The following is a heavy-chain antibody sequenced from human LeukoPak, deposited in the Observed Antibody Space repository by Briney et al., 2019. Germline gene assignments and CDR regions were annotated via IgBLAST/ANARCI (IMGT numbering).Heavy chain of an antibody. CDR3: ATRYYYYYMDV. CDR2: INHSGST. V-gene: IGHV4-34*01. Sequence: SETLSLTCAGYGGSFIGYYWSWIRQPPGKGLEWIGEINHSGSTNYNPSLKSRVTISVDTSKNQFSLKLSSVTAADTAVYYCATRYYYYYMDVWGKGTTVTVSS. CDR1: GGSFIGYY. J-gene: IGHJ6*03.